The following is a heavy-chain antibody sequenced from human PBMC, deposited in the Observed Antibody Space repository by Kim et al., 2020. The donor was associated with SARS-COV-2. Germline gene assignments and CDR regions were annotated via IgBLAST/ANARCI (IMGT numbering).Heavy chain of an antibody. CDR1: GGSISSYY. D-gene: IGHD6-13*01. Sequence: SETLSLTCTVSGGSISSYYWSWIRQPPGKGLEWIGYIYYSGSTNYNPSLKSRVTISVDTSKNQFSLKLSSVTAADTAVYYCASIAAAGNGGTGYYWGQGTLVTVSS. CDR3: ASIAAAGNGGTGYY. CDR2: IYYSGST. J-gene: IGHJ4*02. V-gene: IGHV4-59*01.